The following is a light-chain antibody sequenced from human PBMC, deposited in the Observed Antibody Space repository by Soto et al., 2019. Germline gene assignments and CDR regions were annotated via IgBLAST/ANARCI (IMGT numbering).Light chain of an antibody. CDR1: SSDVGGYNY. V-gene: IGLV2-14*01. CDR3: SSYTKNRTVI. J-gene: IGLJ2*01. Sequence: QSALTQTASVSGSPGQSITISCTGTSSDVGGYNYVSWYQQLPGKAPKLEIYEVNIRPSGTSNRFSGSKSGNTASLTISGLQAEDEADYYCSSYTKNRTVIFGGRTKVTVL. CDR2: EVN.